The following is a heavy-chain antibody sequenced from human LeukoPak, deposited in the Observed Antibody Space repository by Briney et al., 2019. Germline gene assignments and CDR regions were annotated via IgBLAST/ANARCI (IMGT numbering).Heavy chain of an antibody. CDR3: ARDFGTMVRGVIMD. Sequence: ASVTVSCKASGYTFTSYGISWVRQAPGQGLEWMGWISAYNGNTNYAQKFQGRVTMTRDTSISTAYMELSRLRSDDTAVYYCARDFGTMVRGVIMDWGQGTLVTVSS. V-gene: IGHV1-18*01. CDR2: ISAYNGNT. D-gene: IGHD3-10*01. J-gene: IGHJ4*02. CDR1: GYTFTSYG.